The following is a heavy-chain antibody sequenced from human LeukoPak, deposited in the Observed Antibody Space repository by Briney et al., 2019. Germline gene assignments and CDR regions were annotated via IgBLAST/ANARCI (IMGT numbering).Heavy chain of an antibody. J-gene: IGHJ3*02. D-gene: IGHD6-13*01. V-gene: IGHV3-23*01. Sequence: GGSLRLSCAASGFTFSNAWMSWVRQAPGKGLEWVSAISGSGAGTYYADSVKGRLTISRDNSKNTLYLQINSLRAEDTAVYYCAKEVRQQLVSCAFDIWGQGTIVTVSS. CDR2: ISGSGAGT. CDR3: AKEVRQQLVSCAFDI. CDR1: GFTFSNAW.